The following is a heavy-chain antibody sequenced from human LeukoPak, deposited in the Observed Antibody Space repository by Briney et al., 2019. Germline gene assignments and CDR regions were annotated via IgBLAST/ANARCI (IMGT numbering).Heavy chain of an antibody. Sequence: GASVKVSCKASGYTLTLYHMAWVRQAPGQGLEWMGRINPNSGGTNYAQKFQGRVTMTRDTTISTAYMELSRLRSDDTAVYYRARDPCPTVTGFYYSYMDVWGKGTTVTVSS. D-gene: IGHD4-17*01. CDR2: INPNSGGT. J-gene: IGHJ6*03. CDR3: ARDPCPTVTGFYYSYMDV. V-gene: IGHV1-2*06. CDR1: GYTLTLYH.